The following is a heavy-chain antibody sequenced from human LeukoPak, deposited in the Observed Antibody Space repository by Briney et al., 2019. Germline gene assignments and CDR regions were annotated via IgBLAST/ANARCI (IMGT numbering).Heavy chain of an antibody. J-gene: IGHJ4*02. CDR2: IYRDGSI. CDR3: ARNYD. V-gene: IGHV3-66*01. Sequence: GGSLRLSCAASGFTVSSNYMSWVRQAPGKGLEWVSLIYRDGSIYYADSVKGRFTISRDNAKNSLYLQMNSLRAEDTAVYYCARNYDWGQGTLVTVSS. D-gene: IGHD3-16*01. CDR1: GFTVSSNY.